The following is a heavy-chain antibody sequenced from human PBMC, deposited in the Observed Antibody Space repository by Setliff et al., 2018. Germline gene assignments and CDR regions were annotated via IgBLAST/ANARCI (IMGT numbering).Heavy chain of an antibody. CDR2: RHDNGER. V-gene: IGHV4-59*11. CDR1: PGSISRHY. D-gene: IGHD6-6*01. CDR3: ARGRNIAARLFDS. J-gene: IGHJ4*02. Sequence: PSETLSLTCTVSPGSISRHYWSWFRQAPGKGLEWIGYRHDNGERDYNPSLKSRVTISVDTSKNQFSLELTSVTAADAAVYYCARGRNIAARLFDSWGQGTRVTVSS.